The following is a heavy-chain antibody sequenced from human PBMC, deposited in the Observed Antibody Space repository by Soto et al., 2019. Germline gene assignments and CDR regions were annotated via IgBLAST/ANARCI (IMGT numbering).Heavy chain of an antibody. V-gene: IGHV3-74*01. CDR3: ARVRVVRYFDY. J-gene: IGHJ4*02. CDR2: INSDGSST. Sequence: PGGSLRLSCAASGFTFSSYWMHWFRQAPGKGLVWVSRINSDGSSTSYADSVKGRFTISRDNAKNTLYLQMNSLRAEDTAVYYCARVRVVRYFDYWGQGTLVTVSS. D-gene: IGHD3-3*01. CDR1: GFTFSSYW.